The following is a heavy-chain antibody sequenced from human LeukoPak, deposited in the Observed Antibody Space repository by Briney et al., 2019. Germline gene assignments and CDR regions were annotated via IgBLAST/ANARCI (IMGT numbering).Heavy chain of an antibody. CDR2: IYRGGDT. CDR3: AKGGHYDSRDAIDY. J-gene: IGHJ4*02. Sequence: GGSLRLSCAASGFTVSTNYMSWVRQAPGKGLEWVSTIYRGGDTYYADSVKGRFTISRPNSGNALYLQMNSLRSEDTAVYYCAKGGHYDSRDAIDYWGRGTLVTVSS. CDR1: GFTVSTNY. D-gene: IGHD3-22*01. V-gene: IGHV3-53*04.